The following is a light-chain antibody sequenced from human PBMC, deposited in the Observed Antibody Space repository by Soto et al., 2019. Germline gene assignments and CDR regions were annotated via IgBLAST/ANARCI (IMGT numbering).Light chain of an antibody. CDR1: QSLVYSDGNTY. Sequence: DIVMTQSPLSLPVTLGQPASITWRSSQSLVYSDGNTYLNWFQQRPAQSPRRLIYKVYYRDSGVPDRFSGSGSGPDFTLKISRVEAEEFGVYYCMHGSHWPWTFGKGTKVEIE. J-gene: IGKJ1*01. CDR3: MHGSHWPWT. V-gene: IGKV2-30*01. CDR2: KVY.